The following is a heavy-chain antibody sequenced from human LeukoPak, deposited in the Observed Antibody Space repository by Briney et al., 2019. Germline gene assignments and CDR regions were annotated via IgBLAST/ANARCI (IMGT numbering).Heavy chain of an antibody. CDR3: ARALWFGSYCFDY. CDR2: IYYSGST. V-gene: IGHV4-30-4*01. J-gene: IGHJ4*02. CDR1: GGSISSGDYY. Sequence: SQTLSLTCTVSGGSISSGDYYWSWIRQPPGKGLEWIGYIYYSGSTYYNPSLKSRVTISVDTSKNQFSLKLSSVTAADTAVYYCARALWFGSYCFDYWGQGTLVTVSS. D-gene: IGHD3-10*01.